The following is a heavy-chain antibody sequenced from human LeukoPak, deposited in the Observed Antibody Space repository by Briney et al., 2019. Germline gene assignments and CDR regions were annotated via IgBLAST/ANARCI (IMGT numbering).Heavy chain of an antibody. CDR1: GFTFSSYW. CDR2: INTNGANT. D-gene: IGHD6-6*01. CDR3: VKGLDYSSSQMDS. J-gene: IGHJ4*02. V-gene: IGHV3-64*05. Sequence: GGSLRLSCAASGFTFSSYWMNWARQAPGKGLEYVSSINTNGANTYYADSVKGRFTISRDNSRNTVYVQMNSLTPEGTAVYYCVKGLDYSSSQMDSWGQGTLVTVSS.